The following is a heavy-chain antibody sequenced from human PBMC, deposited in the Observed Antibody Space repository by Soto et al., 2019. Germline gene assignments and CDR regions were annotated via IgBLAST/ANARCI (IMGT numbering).Heavy chain of an antibody. CDR1: GFSLSTSGVG. CDR3: AHSGCSGGSCYSVFDY. V-gene: IGHV2-5*02. J-gene: IGHJ4*02. Sequence: QITLKESGPTLVKPTQTLTLTCTFSGFSLSTSGVGVGWIRQPPGKALEWLALIYWDDDKRYSPSLKSRLTITKDTSKYQVVLTMTNMDPVDTATYYCAHSGCSGGSCYSVFDYWGQGTLVTVSS. CDR2: IYWDDDK. D-gene: IGHD2-15*01.